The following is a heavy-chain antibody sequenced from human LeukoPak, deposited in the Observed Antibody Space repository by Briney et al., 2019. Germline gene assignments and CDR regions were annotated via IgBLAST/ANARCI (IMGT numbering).Heavy chain of an antibody. D-gene: IGHD6-13*01. V-gene: IGHV3-48*02. CDR1: GFTFSSYS. J-gene: IGHJ4*02. CDR3: ARDRRSSSWKRPFDY. CDR2: ISSSSSTI. Sequence: PGGSLRLSCAASGFTFSSYSINWVRQAPGKGLEWVSYISSSSSTIYYADSVKGRFTISRDNAKNSLYLQMNSLRDEDTAVYYCARDRRSSSWKRPFDYWGQGNLVTVSS.